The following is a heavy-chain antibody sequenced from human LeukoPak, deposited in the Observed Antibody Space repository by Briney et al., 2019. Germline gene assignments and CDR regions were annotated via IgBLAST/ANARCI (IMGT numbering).Heavy chain of an antibody. V-gene: IGHV3-48*01. CDR3: ARPDDYGDYFDY. Sequence: GGSLRLSCAASGFTFSNSGMNWVRQAPGKGLEWLSYISSVTNTIYYADSVKGRFTISRDNAKNSLYLQMNSLRAEDTAVYYCARPDDYGDYFDYWGQGTLVTVSS. D-gene: IGHD4-17*01. CDR2: ISSVTNTI. J-gene: IGHJ4*02. CDR1: GFTFSNSG.